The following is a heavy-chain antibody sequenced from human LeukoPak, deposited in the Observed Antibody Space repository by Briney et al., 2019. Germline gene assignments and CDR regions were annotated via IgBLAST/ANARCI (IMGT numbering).Heavy chain of an antibody. V-gene: IGHV3-30*04. CDR3: ARAYGGYSGYEPIAY. J-gene: IGHJ4*02. CDR2: ISYDGSNK. Sequence: GGSLRLSCAASGFTFSSYAMHWVRQAPGKGLEWVAVISYDGSNKYYADSVKGRFTISRDNSKNTLYLQMNSLRAEDTAVYYCARAYGGYSGYEPIAYWGQGTLVTVSS. D-gene: IGHD5-12*01. CDR1: GFTFSSYA.